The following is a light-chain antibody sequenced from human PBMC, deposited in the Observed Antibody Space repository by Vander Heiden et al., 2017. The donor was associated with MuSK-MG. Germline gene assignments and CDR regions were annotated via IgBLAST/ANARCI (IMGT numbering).Light chain of an antibody. CDR2: AAS. CDR3: QQSYSNPRT. J-gene: IGKJ2*01. V-gene: IGKV1-39*01. Sequence: DIQLTQSPSSLSASVGDRVTITCRASQSISTYLNWYQQKPGEARKVLIYAASSLLGGVPSRFSGSGSGTDFILTINSLQPEDFASYYCQQSYSNPRTFGQGTKLEIK. CDR1: QSISTY.